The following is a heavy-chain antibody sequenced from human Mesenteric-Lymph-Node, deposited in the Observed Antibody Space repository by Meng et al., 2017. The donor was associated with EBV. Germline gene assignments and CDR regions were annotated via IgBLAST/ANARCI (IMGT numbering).Heavy chain of an antibody. CDR1: CGSLCGYF. CDR2: VYHTGGT. D-gene: IGHD5-12*01. Sequence: VRFQAVGGGLFKALETPVLPWAFLCGSLCGYFWNWIPPAPRKGLEWMGEVYHTGGTNYSPSLQSRVTMSVDVSKNQFALKLSSLTAADTSVYYCARGRGFPVRYFDLWGQGTLVTVSS. CDR3: ARGRGFPVRYFDL. V-gene: IGHV4-34*01. J-gene: IGHJ4*02.